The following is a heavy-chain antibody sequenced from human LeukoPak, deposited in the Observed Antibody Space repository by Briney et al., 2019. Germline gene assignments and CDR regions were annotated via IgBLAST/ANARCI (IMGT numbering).Heavy chain of an antibody. CDR2: ISGSGGST. D-gene: IGHD3-22*01. J-gene: IGHJ4*02. CDR1: GVTLSNYA. Sequence: PGGSLRLSCVASGVTLSNYAMSWARQAPGKGLEWVSSISGSGGSTNYADSVKGRFTISRDNSKNTLYLQMNSLRDEDTAVYYCAKSSYYDSSGYYREYYFDFWGQGTLVTVSS. CDR3: AKSSYYDSSGYYREYYFDF. V-gene: IGHV3-23*01.